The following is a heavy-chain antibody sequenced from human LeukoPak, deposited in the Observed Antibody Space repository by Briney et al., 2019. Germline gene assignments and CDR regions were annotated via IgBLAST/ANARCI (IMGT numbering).Heavy chain of an antibody. D-gene: IGHD2-2*01. CDR1: GGSINSNGFF. J-gene: IGHJ4*02. CDR2: IYYSGST. Sequence: SETLSLTCTVSGGSINSNGFFWGWIRQPPGKGLEWIGSIYYSGSTYNNPSLKSRVTISLDTSKNQFSLRLSSVTAADTAVYYCARGRRYCSSTSCYVGRYFDYWGQGTLVTVSS. CDR3: ARGRRYCSSTSCYVGRYFDY. V-gene: IGHV4-39*07.